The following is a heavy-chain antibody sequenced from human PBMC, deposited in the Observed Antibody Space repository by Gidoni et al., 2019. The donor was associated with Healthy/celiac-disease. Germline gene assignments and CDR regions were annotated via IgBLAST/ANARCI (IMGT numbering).Heavy chain of an antibody. V-gene: IGHV3-64D*06. CDR1: GFTFSSYA. CDR2: ISSNGGST. CDR3: VKDPAGTTVPLAY. Sequence: EVQLVESGGGLVQPGGSLSLSCSASGFTFSSYAMLWVRQAPGKGLEYVSAISSNGGSTYYADSVKGRFTISRDNSKNTLYLQMSSLRAEDTAVYYCVKDPAGTTVPLAYWGQGTLVTVSS. J-gene: IGHJ4*02. D-gene: IGHD1-7*01.